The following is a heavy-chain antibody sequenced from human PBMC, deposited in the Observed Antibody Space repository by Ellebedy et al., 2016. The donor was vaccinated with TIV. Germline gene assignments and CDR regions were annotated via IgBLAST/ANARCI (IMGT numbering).Heavy chain of an antibody. J-gene: IGHJ5*02. D-gene: IGHD1-26*01. CDR3: ATLGLVGALGDWFDP. Sequence: GESLKISCAASGFTFRNYNMNWVRQAPGKGLAWVSAISSSSSYKYYANSVKGRFTISRDNAENSLYLQMNSLRTEDTAIYYCATLGLVGALGDWFDPWGQGTLVTVSS. V-gene: IGHV3-21*04. CDR1: GFTFRNYN. CDR2: ISSSSSYK.